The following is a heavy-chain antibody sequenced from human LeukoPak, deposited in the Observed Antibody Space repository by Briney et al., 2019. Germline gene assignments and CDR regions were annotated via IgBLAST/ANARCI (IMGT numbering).Heavy chain of an antibody. J-gene: IGHJ4*02. CDR3: ARAGWIITSGIDY. CDR2: IYHTGST. D-gene: IGHD3-10*01. Sequence: PSETLSLTCGVSGYSISRGYYWAWIRQPPEKRLECVGTIYHTGSTYYTPSLGSRVTISVDTSKNEFSLNLNSVTAADTAVYYCARAGWIITSGIDYWGQGALVTVSS. CDR1: GYSISRGYY. V-gene: IGHV4-38-2*01.